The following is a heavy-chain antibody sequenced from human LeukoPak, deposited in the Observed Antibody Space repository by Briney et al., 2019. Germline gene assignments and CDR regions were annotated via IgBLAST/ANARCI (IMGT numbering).Heavy chain of an antibody. CDR3: AKDGRYCSSTSCYGEGYYYMDV. CDR1: GFTFDDYA. Sequence: PGGSLRLSCAASGFTFDDYATHWVRQAPGKGLEWVSGISWNSGSIGYADSVKGRFTISRDNAKNSLYLQMNSLRAEDTALYYCAKDGRYCSSTSCYGEGYYYMDVWGKGTTVTVSS. D-gene: IGHD2-2*01. CDR2: ISWNSGSI. V-gene: IGHV3-9*01. J-gene: IGHJ6*03.